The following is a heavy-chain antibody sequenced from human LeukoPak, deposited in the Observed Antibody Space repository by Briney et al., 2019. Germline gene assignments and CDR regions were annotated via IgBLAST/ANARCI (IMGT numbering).Heavy chain of an antibody. CDR3: ARGQYHYGGNSQGDP. J-gene: IGHJ5*02. Sequence: GGSLRLSCAASGFTFSSYEMNWVRQAPGKGLEWVSYISSSGSTIYYADSVKGRFTISRDNAKNSLYLQMNSLRAEDTAVYYCARGQYHYGGNSQGDPWGQGTLVTVSS. V-gene: IGHV3-48*03. CDR1: GFTFSSYE. D-gene: IGHD4-23*01. CDR2: ISSSGSTI.